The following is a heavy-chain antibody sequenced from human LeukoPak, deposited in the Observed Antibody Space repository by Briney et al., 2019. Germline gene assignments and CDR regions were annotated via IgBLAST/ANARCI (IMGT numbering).Heavy chain of an antibody. CDR1: GFTLSSYG. CDR2: IWYEGSNK. CDR3: ASEYCSGGSCYHDY. D-gene: IGHD2-15*01. J-gene: IGHJ4*02. V-gene: IGHV3-33*01. Sequence: GSSLRLSCAASGFTLSSYGMHCARHAPGKGREWVTVIWYEGSNKYNTYSVKGRFTISRDNSKNTLYLQMNSLRADDTAAYYYASEYCSGGSCYHDYWGQGTLVTVSS.